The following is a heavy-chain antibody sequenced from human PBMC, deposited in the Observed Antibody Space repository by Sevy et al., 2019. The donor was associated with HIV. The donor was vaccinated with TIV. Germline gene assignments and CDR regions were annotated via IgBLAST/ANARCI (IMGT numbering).Heavy chain of an antibody. CDR2: VSYDGSTK. J-gene: IGHJ3*01. CDR3: AKGSKATDSAFDL. Sequence: GGSLRLSCAASGFTFSNYGMHWVRQAPGKGLEWVAVVSYDGSTKYYAAFVKGRFTISRDNSKNTVYLQMNTLRTEDTAVFYCAKGSKATDSAFDLWGQGTMVTVSS. CDR1: GFTFSNYG. D-gene: IGHD1-26*01. V-gene: IGHV3-30*18.